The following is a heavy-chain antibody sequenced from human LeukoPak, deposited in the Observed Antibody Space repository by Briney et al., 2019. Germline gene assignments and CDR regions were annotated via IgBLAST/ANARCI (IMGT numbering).Heavy chain of an antibody. Sequence: PGGSLRLSCAASGFTFSRYWMHWGRHAPGKGLLWVSRIKTDGTDTSYADSVNGRFTISRDNAKSTLYLQMNALRGEDTAVYYCASDEGGLNVWGQGTPVTVSS. CDR3: ASDEGGLNV. CDR1: GFTFSRYW. V-gene: IGHV3-74*01. J-gene: IGHJ6*02. CDR2: IKTDGTDT.